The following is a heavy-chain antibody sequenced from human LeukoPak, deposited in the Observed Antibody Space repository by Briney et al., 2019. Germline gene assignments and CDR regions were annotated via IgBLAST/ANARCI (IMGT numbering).Heavy chain of an antibody. CDR3: ARSLYDSGWYSQFDY. V-gene: IGHV1-46*01. D-gene: IGHD6-19*01. J-gene: IGHJ4*02. CDR2: INPRGGST. Sequence: ASVKVSCKASGYTFTSYYMHWVRQPPGQGLEWMGIINPRGGSTSHAQKFQGRVTMTRDMSTNTVSLEMSSLTSEDTGVYYCARSLYDSGWYSQFDYWGQGTLVTVSS. CDR1: GYTFTSYY.